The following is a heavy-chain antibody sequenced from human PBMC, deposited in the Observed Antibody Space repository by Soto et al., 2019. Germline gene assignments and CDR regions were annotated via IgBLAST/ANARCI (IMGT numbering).Heavy chain of an antibody. D-gene: IGHD3-10*01. CDR2: FYHSGYT. CDR3: AKNGVGKGFDY. CDR1: GDSISSRHW. J-gene: IGHJ4*02. Sequence: QVQLQESGPGLVEPSGTLSLTCTVSGDSISSRHWWSWVRQSPNKGLEWIGEFYHSGYTNFTPSLKRRVSISADTSKNQFSLEVKSVTAADTAIYFCAKNGVGKGFDYWGQGTLVSVSS. V-gene: IGHV4-4*02.